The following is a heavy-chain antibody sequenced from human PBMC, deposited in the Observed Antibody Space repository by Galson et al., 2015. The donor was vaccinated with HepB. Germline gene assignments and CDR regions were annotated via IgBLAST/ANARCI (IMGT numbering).Heavy chain of an antibody. V-gene: IGHV3-30*18. CDR1: GFTFSSYG. CDR2: ISYDGSNK. J-gene: IGHJ4*02. D-gene: IGHD3-22*01. CDR3: AKDGPGYYDSSGYYRVGPLDY. Sequence: SLRLSCAASGFTFSSYGMHWVRQAPGKGLEWVAVISYDGSNKYYADSVKGRFTISRDNSKNTLYLQMNSLRAEDTAVYYCAKDGPGYYDSSGYYRVGPLDYWGQGTLVTVSS.